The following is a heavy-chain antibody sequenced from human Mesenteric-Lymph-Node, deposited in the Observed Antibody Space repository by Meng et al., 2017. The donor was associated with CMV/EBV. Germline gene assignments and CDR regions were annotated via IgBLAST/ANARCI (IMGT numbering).Heavy chain of an antibody. Sequence: GGSLRLSCAASGFSFADDTMHWVRQAPGKGLEWVSLISWDGGTRYYAHSVEGRFTISRDNVNRSVYLQLNSLTTDDTAWYYCVRDAGYRVSSGSYGGFGYWGQGTLVTVSS. CDR3: VRDAGYRVSSGSYGGFGY. D-gene: IGHD5/OR15-5a*01. V-gene: IGHV3-43*01. CDR2: ISWDGGTR. J-gene: IGHJ4*02. CDR1: GFSFADDT.